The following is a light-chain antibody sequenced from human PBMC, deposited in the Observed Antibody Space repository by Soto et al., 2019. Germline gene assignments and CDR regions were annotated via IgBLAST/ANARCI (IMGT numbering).Light chain of an antibody. CDR3: QQYGTPRSVT. J-gene: IGKJ5*01. Sequence: EIVLTQSPGTLSLSPGEEATLSCRASQSVDSNYLAWYQQKPGQTPRLIIYGASGRADGIPHRFSGSGFGTDFTLTISKVEPEDFAVYYCQQYGTPRSVTLGQGTRLDI. CDR2: GAS. V-gene: IGKV3-20*01. CDR1: QSVDSNY.